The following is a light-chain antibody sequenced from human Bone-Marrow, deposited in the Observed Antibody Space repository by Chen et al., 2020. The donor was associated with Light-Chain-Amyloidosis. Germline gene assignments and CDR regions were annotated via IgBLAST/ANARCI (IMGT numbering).Light chain of an antibody. V-gene: IGLV3-21*02. CDR1: NIGSTS. J-gene: IGLJ3*02. Sequence: SYVLTQPSSVSVAPGQTATIACGGNNIGSTSVHWYQQTPGQAPLLVVYDDSDRPSGIPERLSGSNSGNTATLTISRVEAGDDAYYYCQVWDRSSDRPVFGGGTKLTVL. CDR3: QVWDRSSDRPV. CDR2: DDS.